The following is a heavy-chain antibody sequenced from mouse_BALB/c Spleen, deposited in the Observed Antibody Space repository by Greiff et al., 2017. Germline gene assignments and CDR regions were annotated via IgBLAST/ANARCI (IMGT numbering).Heavy chain of an antibody. CDR3: ARGDGYDGDYAMDY. CDR2: IYPGNGDT. V-gene: IGHV1-12*01. CDR1: GYTFTSYN. D-gene: IGHD2-14*01. Sequence: LQQPGAELVKPGASVKMSCKASGYTFTSYNMHWVKQTPGQGLEWIGAIYPGNGDTSYNQKFKGKATLTADKSSSTAYMQLSSLTSEDSAVYYCARGDGYDGDYAMDYWGQGTSVTVSS. J-gene: IGHJ4*01.